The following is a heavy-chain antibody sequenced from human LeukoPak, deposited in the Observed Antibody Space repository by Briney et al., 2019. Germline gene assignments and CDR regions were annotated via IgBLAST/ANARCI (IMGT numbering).Heavy chain of an antibody. D-gene: IGHD3-22*01. V-gene: IGHV5-51*01. J-gene: IGHJ4*02. CDR3: ARHRTYYYDSSGYPIDY. CDR1: GYSFTSYW. Sequence: GESLKISCKGSGYSFTSYWIGWVRQTPGKGLEWMRIIYPGDSDTRYSPSFQGQVTISADKSISTAYLQWSSLKASDTAMYYCARHRTYYYDSSGYPIDYWGQGTLVTVSS. CDR2: IYPGDSDT.